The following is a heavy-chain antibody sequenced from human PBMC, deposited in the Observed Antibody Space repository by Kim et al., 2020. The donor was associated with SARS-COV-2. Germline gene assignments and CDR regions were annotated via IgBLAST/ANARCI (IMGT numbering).Heavy chain of an antibody. CDR1: GYTFSSFA. CDR3: VKDFYSDNSVAGAFDM. CDR2: ISGSGGST. D-gene: IGHD1-26*01. Sequence: GGSLRLSCAASGYTFSSFAMNWVRQAPGKGLEWVSGISGSGGSTYYADSVKGRFTFSRDNSKNTLYLQMNSLRAEDTAVYYCVKDFYSDNSVAGAFDMWG. J-gene: IGHJ3*02. V-gene: IGHV3-23*01.